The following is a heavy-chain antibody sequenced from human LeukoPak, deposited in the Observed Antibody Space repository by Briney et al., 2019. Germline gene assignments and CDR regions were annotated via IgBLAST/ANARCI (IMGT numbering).Heavy chain of an antibody. Sequence: GGSLRLSCAASGFTFSSYGMSWVRQAPGKGLEWVSAISGSGGSTYYADSVKGRFTISRDNSKNTLYLQMNSLRAEDTAVYYCAKWYDSSGYYYGQSGTYDCWGQGTLVTVSS. CDR3: AKWYDSSGYYYGQSGTYDC. D-gene: IGHD3-22*01. CDR1: GFTFSSYG. CDR2: ISGSGGST. J-gene: IGHJ4*02. V-gene: IGHV3-23*01.